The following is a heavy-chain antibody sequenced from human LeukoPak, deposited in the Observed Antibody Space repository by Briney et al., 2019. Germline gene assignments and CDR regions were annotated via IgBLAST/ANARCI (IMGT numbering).Heavy chain of an antibody. CDR3: AKGVGYFDY. Sequence: AGGSLRLSCAASGFTFSSYWMTWVRQAPGKGLEWVANIKRDGSEKHYVDSVKGRFTISRDNAKNSMFLQMNSLRAEDTAVYYCAKGVGYFDYWGQGTLVTVSS. D-gene: IGHD1-26*01. J-gene: IGHJ4*02. V-gene: IGHV3-7*03. CDR2: IKRDGSEK. CDR1: GFTFSSYW.